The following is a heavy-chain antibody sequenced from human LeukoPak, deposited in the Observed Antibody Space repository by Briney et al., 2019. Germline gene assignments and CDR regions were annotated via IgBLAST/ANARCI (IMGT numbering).Heavy chain of an antibody. Sequence: ASVKVSCKASGYTFTSYGISWVRQAPGQGLEWMGWISAYNGNTNYAQKLQGGVTMTTDTSTSTAYMELRSLRSDDTAVYYCARMTYYYDSSGYFFLVDYWGQGTLVTVSS. D-gene: IGHD3-22*01. J-gene: IGHJ4*02. CDR2: ISAYNGNT. V-gene: IGHV1-18*01. CDR3: ARMTYYYDSSGYFFLVDY. CDR1: GYTFTSYG.